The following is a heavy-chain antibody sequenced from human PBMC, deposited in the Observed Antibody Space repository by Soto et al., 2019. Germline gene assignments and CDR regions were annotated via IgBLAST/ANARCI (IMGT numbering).Heavy chain of an antibody. V-gene: IGHV4-30-2*01. CDR3: ATYTAYAKYYFDH. J-gene: IGHJ4*02. Sequence: PSETLSLTCAVSGVSITTSGFSWSWVRQPIGKGLEWIGYIYPSGTILLSPSLNSRVTISMDTSSNQFSLSLTSVTAADTAIYYCATYTAYAKYYFDHWGRGALVTVSS. CDR1: GVSITTSGFS. D-gene: IGHD5-12*01. CDR2: IYPSGTI.